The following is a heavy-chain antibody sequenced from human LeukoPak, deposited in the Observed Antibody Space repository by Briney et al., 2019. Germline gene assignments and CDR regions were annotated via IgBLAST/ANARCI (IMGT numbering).Heavy chain of an antibody. CDR3: ARHYSSGWSDC. CDR1: GGSISSSSYY. CDR2: IYYSGSA. D-gene: IGHD6-19*01. J-gene: IGHJ5*01. V-gene: IGHV4-39*01. Sequence: SETLSLNCTVSGGSISSSSYYWRWIRQPPGKGLEWIGSIYYSGSAFYNPSLKSRVTISVDTSKNQFSLKLSSVTAADTAVYYCARHYSSGWSDCWRQGTLVTVSS.